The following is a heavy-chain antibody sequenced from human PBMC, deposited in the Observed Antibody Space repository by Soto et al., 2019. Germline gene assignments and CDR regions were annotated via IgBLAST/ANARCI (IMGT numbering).Heavy chain of an antibody. CDR1: DGSISRYD. D-gene: IGHD6-19*01. J-gene: IGHJ4*02. V-gene: IGHV4-59*08. CDR3: ARHVQWLVTFDY. Sequence: GTPALTCTVPDGSISRYDWGWIRQPPGKGLEWIGYIYYSGSTNYNPSLKSRVTISVDTSKNQFSLKLSSVTAADTAVYYCARHVQWLVTFDYWGQGSLVTVS. CDR2: IYYSGST.